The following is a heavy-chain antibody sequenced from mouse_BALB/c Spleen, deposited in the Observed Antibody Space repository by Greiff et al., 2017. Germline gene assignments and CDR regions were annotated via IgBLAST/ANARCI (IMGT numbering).Heavy chain of an antibody. CDR1: GFTFSSYA. Sequence: EVQLVESGGGLVKPGGSLKLSCAASGFTFSSYAMSWVRQTPEKRLEWVASISSGGSTYYPDSVKGRFTISRDNARNILYLQMSSLRSEDTAMYYCARDYDFYFDYWGQGTTLTVSS. J-gene: IGHJ2*01. V-gene: IGHV5-6-5*01. D-gene: IGHD2-4*01. CDR3: ARDYDFYFDY. CDR2: ISSGGST.